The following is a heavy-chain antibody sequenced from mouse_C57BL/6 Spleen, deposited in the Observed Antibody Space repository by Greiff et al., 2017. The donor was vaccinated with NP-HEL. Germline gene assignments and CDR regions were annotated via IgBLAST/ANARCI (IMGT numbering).Heavy chain of an antibody. CDR1: GYTFTSYW. D-gene: IGHD1-1*01. CDR2: LDPSDSYT. V-gene: IGHV1-69*01. Sequence: QVQLQQPGAELVMPGASVKLSCKASGYTFTSYWMHWVKQRPGQGLEWIGELDPSDSYTNYNQKFKGKSTLTVDKSSSTAYMQLSSLTSEDSAVYYCARDYGSSYRYAMDYWGQGTSVTVSS. CDR3: ARDYGSSYRYAMDY. J-gene: IGHJ4*01.